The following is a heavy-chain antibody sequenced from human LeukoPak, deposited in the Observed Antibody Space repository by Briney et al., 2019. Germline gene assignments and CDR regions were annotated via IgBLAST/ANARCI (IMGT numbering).Heavy chain of an antibody. Sequence: SETLSLTCTVSGGSISSSSYYWGWIRQPPGKGLEWIGSIYYSGSTYYNPSLKSRVTISVDTSKNQFSLKLSSVTATDTAVYYRARCRDGYNYDYWGQGTLVTVSS. J-gene: IGHJ4*02. D-gene: IGHD5-24*01. V-gene: IGHV4-39*01. CDR3: ARCRDGYNYDY. CDR1: GGSISSSSYY. CDR2: IYYSGST.